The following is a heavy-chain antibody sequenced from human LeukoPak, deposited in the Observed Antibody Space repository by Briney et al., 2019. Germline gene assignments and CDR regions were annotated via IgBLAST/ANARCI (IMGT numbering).Heavy chain of an antibody. J-gene: IGHJ4*02. CDR1: GGSINRNHW. D-gene: IGHD6-19*01. CDR2: IYHSGST. Sequence: SETLSLTCAVSGGSINRNHWWSWVRQPPGKGLEWIGEIYHSGSTYYNPSLKSRVAISVDKSKSQLSLKLSSVTAADTAVYYCARDPLAGIETLDYWGQGTQVTVSS. V-gene: IGHV4-4*02. CDR3: ARDPLAGIETLDY.